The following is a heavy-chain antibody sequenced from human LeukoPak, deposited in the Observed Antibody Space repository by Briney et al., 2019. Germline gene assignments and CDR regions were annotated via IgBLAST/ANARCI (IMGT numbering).Heavy chain of an antibody. J-gene: IGHJ4*02. CDR2: VSPADSDT. CDR3: ARQGAELGNFDY. D-gene: IGHD3-16*01. Sequence: GKSLQISCKGSGYRFPNYWIGWVRHMPGEGLEWMGAVSPADSDTRYSPSFQGQVTISADESINTAYLQLTSLKASETAMYYCARQGAELGNFDYWGQGTLVTVSS. V-gene: IGHV5-51*01. CDR1: GYRFPNYW.